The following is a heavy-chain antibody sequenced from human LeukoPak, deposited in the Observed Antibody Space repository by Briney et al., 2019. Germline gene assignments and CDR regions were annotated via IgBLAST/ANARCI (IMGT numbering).Heavy chain of an antibody. CDR3: ARESGKFDY. J-gene: IGHJ4*02. CDR2: ISGDGVST. Sequence: PGGSLRLSCVASGPPIGDFAMHWVRQAPGQGLEWVSLISGDGVSTFFADSVKGRFSISRDNSKNSLFLEMSSLRTEDTAMYYCARESGKFDYWGQGTLVAVSS. V-gene: IGHV3-43*02. CDR1: GPPIGDFA.